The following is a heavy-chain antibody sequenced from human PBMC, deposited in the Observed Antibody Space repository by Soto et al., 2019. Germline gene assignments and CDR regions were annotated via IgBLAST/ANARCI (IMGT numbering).Heavy chain of an antibody. J-gene: IGHJ4*02. CDR1: GNTFTYRY. D-gene: IGHD1-26*01. Sequence: QMQLVQSGAEVKKTGSSVTFSCKALGNTFTYRYLHWVRQAPGQALEWMGWITPFSGDAHYAQKFQERVTITRDRSINTSYMQMSSLRSEDTAMYFCASGGAGSGPFTWELPDHWGQGTLVTVSS. CDR2: ITPFSGDA. V-gene: IGHV1-45*02. CDR3: ASGGAGSGPFTWELPDH.